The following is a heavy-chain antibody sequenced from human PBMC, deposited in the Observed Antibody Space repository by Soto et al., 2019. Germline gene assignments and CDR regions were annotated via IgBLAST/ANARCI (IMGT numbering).Heavy chain of an antibody. D-gene: IGHD6-19*01. J-gene: IGHJ5*02. V-gene: IGHV4-59*01. CDR3: ARARGAVAGSFWFDP. CDR1: WGTIRSYG. Sequence: SSGTPALPSTVSWGTIRSYGGGWILQPPGKGLEWIGYIYYSGSTNYNPSLKSRVTISVDTSKNQFSLKLSSVTAADTAVYYCARARGAVAGSFWFDPWGQGTLVTVSS. CDR2: IYYSGST.